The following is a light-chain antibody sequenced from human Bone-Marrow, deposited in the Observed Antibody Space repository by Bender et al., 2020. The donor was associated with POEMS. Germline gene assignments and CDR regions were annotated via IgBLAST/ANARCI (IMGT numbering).Light chain of an antibody. J-gene: IGLJ1*01. CDR3: CSYAGRYTYV. CDR2: DVT. V-gene: IGLV2-11*01. Sequence: QSALTQPRSVSGSPGQSVTISCAGTSSDVGGYNYVSWYQQHPGKAPKLLLYDVTKRPSGVPDRFSGSKSGNTASLTISGLQAEDEADYYCCSYAGRYTYVFGNGAKVTVL. CDR1: SSDVGGYNY.